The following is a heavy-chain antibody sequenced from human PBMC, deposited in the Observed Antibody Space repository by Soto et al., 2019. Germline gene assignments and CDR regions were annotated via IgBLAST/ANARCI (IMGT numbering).Heavy chain of an antibody. CDR3: ARQESVYGSGSYYADY. Sequence: GASLKISCKGSGYSFTRYWIGWVRQMPGKGLEWMGIIYPGDSDTRYSPSFQGQVTISADKSISTAYLQWSSLKASDTAMYYCARQESVYGSGSYYADYWGQGTLVTVSS. D-gene: IGHD3-10*01. CDR1: GYSFTRYW. CDR2: IYPGDSDT. J-gene: IGHJ4*02. V-gene: IGHV5-51*01.